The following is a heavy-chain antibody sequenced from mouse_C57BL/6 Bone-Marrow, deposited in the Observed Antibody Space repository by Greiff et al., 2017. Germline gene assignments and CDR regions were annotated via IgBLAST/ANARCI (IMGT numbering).Heavy chain of an antibody. D-gene: IGHD1-1*01. CDR1: GYSITSGYD. CDR2: ISYSGST. V-gene: IGHV3-1*01. Sequence: EVKVVESGPGMVKPSQSLSLTCTVTGYSITSGYDWHWIRHFPGNKLEWMGYISYSGSTNYNPSLKSRISITHDTSKNHFFLKLNSVTTEDTATYYCARGGYGSSYEGYFDVWGTGTTVTVSS. CDR3: ARGGYGSSYEGYFDV. J-gene: IGHJ1*03.